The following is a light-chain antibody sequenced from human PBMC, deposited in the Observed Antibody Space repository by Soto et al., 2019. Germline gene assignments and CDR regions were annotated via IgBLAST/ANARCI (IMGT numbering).Light chain of an antibody. Sequence: DIPMTQSPSTLSAAVGGRVTITCRASQSVDRWVAWYQQTPGKAPKLLIHRASTLYGGVPSRFSGGGSGTVFTLTITNLQPEDFATYYCQQYSSRVRTFGLGSRVEIK. CDR2: RAS. CDR1: QSVDRW. CDR3: QQYSSRVRT. J-gene: IGKJ1*01. V-gene: IGKV1-5*03.